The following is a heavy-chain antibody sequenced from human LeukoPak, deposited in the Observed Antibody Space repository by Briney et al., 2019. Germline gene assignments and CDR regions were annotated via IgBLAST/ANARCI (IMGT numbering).Heavy chain of an antibody. CDR1: GYTFTSYD. CDR3: ARGYYYDSSGYTDAFDI. Sequence: GASVKVSCKASGYTFTSYDINWVRQATGQGLEWMGWMNPNSGNTGYAQKFQGRVTMTRNTSISTAYMELSSLRSEDTAVYYCARGYYYDSSGYTDAFDIWGQGTMVTVSS. J-gene: IGHJ3*02. V-gene: IGHV1-8*01. D-gene: IGHD3-22*01. CDR2: MNPNSGNT.